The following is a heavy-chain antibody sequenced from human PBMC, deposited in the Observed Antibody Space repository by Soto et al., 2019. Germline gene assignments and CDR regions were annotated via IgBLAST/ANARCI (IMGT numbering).Heavy chain of an antibody. V-gene: IGHV4-59*08. CDR2: IYYSGST. D-gene: IGHD6-6*01. Sequence: SETLSLTCTVSGGSISSYYWSWIRQPPGKGLEWIGYIYYSGSTNYNPSLKSRVTISVDTSKNQFSLRLSSVTATDTAVYYCGCQEQLVGGPFDYWGQGTLVTVSS. CDR1: GGSISSYY. CDR3: GCQEQLVGGPFDY. J-gene: IGHJ4*02.